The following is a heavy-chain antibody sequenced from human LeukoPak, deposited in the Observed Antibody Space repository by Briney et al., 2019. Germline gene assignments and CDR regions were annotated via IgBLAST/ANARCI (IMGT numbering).Heavy chain of an antibody. CDR1: GGSISSYY. J-gene: IGHJ6*03. CDR3: ARDRGGDFWSGYYNEYYYYYMDV. V-gene: IGHV4-59*01. Sequence: SGTLSLTCTVSGGSISSYYWSWIRQPPGKGLEWIGYIYYSGSTNYNPSLKSRVTISVDTSKNQFSLKLSSVTAADTAVYYCARDRGGDFWSGYYNEYYYYYMDVWGKGTTVTVSS. CDR2: IYYSGST. D-gene: IGHD3-3*01.